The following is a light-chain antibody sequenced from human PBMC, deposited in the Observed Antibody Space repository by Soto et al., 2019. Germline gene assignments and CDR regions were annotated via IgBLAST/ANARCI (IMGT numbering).Light chain of an antibody. J-gene: IGKJ4*01. Sequence: EAVMTQSPATLSLSPGERATLSCRASQNVSGDLAWYQQKPGQAPRLLIYGASTRATGIPDRFSGSGSATEFTLPISGLQSEDFAIFYCQQYYDWPLTFGGGTKVEIK. V-gene: IGKV3-15*01. CDR2: GAS. CDR1: QNVSGD. CDR3: QQYYDWPLT.